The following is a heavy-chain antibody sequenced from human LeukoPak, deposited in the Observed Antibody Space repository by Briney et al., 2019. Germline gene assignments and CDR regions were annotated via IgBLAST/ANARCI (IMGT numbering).Heavy chain of an antibody. V-gene: IGHV3-23*01. J-gene: IGHJ4*02. CDR2: ISNSGGST. D-gene: IGHD3-10*01. CDR1: GFTFSSYA. CDR3: AKGGDSGSYHKEFDY. Sequence: GGSLRLPCAASGFTFSSYAMSWVRQAPGKGLEWVSTISNSGGSTYYADSVKGRFTISRDNSKSTLYLQMNSLRAEDTAVYYCAKGGDSGSYHKEFDYWGQGTLVTVSS.